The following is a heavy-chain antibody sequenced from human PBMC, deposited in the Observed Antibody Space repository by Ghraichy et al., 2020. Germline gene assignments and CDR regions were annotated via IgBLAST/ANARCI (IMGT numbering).Heavy chain of an antibody. Sequence: SETLSLTCAVYGGSFSGYYWSWIRQPPGKGLEWIGEINHSGNTDYNPSLKSRVTISVDTSQNQFSLKLSSVTAADTALYYCAGGPQLGWAAAGQDYWGQGTLVTVSS. CDR1: GGSFSGYY. CDR2: INHSGNT. V-gene: IGHV4-34*01. CDR3: AGGPQLGWAAAGQDY. J-gene: IGHJ4*02. D-gene: IGHD6-13*01.